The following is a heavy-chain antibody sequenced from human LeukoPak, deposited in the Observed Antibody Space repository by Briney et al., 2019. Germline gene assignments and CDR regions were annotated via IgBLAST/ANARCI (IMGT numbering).Heavy chain of an antibody. D-gene: IGHD5-24*01. J-gene: IGHJ4*02. V-gene: IGHV3-48*03. CDR2: ISSSGSTI. CDR3: ARDVRRWLQFDY. Sequence: PGGSLRLSCAACGFTFSSYEMNWVRQAPGKGLEWVSYISSSGSTIYYADSVKGRFTISRDNAKNSLYLQMNSLRAEDTAVYYCARDVRRWLQFDYWGQGTLVTVSS. CDR1: GFTFSSYE.